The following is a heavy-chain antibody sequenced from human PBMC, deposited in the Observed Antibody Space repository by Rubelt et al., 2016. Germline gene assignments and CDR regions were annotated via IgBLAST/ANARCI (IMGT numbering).Heavy chain of an antibody. J-gene: IGHJ4*02. CDR3: ATTKVGTVYVPN. Sequence: QVQLQESGPGLVKPSETLSLACTVSGDSSTAYSWSWIRQPPGKGLEWIGYIYPGGTTNYSPSLKSRVTMSVDTTKNQFSRRLTSVTAADTAGYYCATTKVGTVYVPNWGQGTLVTVSS. CDR1: GDSSTAYS. D-gene: IGHD1-26*01. CDR2: IYPGGTT. V-gene: IGHV4-4*08.